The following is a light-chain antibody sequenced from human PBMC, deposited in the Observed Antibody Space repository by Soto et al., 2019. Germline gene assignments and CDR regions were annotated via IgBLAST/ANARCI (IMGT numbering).Light chain of an antibody. Sequence: DIVMTQSPATLSVSPGERATLSCRASQTLGSNLAWYQHKPGQTPRLLIYDTSARATGVPARFSGSGSGTDFTLTISCLQSEDFATYYCQQYYSYPLITFGQGTRLEIK. CDR1: QTLGSN. J-gene: IGKJ5*01. V-gene: IGKV3-15*01. CDR3: QQYYSYPLIT. CDR2: DTS.